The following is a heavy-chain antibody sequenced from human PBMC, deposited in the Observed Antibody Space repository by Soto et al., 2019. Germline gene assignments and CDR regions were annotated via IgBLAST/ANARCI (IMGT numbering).Heavy chain of an antibody. Sequence: GERRKSSGRSSGCSLNRYWIGWVRQMPGKGLEWMGIIYPGDSDTRYSPSFQGQVTISADKSISTAYLQWSSLKASDTAMYYCARMKSRFDELSDSSGMDVWGQGTTVTVSS. V-gene: IGHV5-51*03. D-gene: IGHD3-9*01. CDR3: ARMKSRFDELSDSSGMDV. J-gene: IGHJ6*02. CDR1: GCSLNRYW. CDR2: IYPGDSDT.